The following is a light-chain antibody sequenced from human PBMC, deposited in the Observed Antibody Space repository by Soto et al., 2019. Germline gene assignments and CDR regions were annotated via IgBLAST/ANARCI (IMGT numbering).Light chain of an antibody. J-gene: IGKJ2*01. CDR2: MAS. CDR3: QQYDSNSP. CDR1: QSISTW. V-gene: IGKV1-5*03. Sequence: DIQMTQSPSTLSASVGDRVTITCRASQSISTWLAWYQQKPGKAPKLLIYMASTLESGVPSRFSGSGSGTEFTLTISSLQPDDFATYYCQQYDSNSPFGLGTKLEIK.